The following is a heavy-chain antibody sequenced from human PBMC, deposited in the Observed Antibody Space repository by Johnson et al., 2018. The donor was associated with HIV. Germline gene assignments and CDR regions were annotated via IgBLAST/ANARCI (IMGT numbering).Heavy chain of an antibody. Sequence: QVQLVESGGGVVQPGRSLRLSCVASGFTFSSYAMHWVRQAPGKGLEWVAVISYDGSIKYYAESVKGRFTISRDNSKNTLYLQMNSLRAGDTAVYYCARRADAFDIWGQGTMVIVSS. J-gene: IGHJ3*02. V-gene: IGHV3-30*14. CDR2: ISYDGSIK. CDR1: GFTFSSYA. CDR3: ARRADAFDI.